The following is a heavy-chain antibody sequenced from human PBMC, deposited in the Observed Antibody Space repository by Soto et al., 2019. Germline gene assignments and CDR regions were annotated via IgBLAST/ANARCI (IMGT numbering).Heavy chain of an antibody. D-gene: IGHD2-8*01. CDR1: GFTFSSYS. J-gene: IGHJ4*02. CDR2: ISSSSSTI. V-gene: IGHV3-48*02. CDR3: ARETIVLMVYGIDY. Sequence: QPGGSLRLSCAASGFTFSSYSMNWVRQAPGKGLEWVSYISSSSSTIYYADSVKGRFTISRDNAKNSLYLQMNSLRDEDTAVYYCARETIVLMVYGIDYWGQGTLVTVSS.